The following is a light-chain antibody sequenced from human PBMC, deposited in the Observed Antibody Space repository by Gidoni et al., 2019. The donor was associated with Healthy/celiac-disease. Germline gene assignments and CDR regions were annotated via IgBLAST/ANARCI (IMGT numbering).Light chain of an antibody. Sequence: DIQMTQSPSSMSASLGERVTINCQASQSISSYLNWYQQKPGKAPNLLIYAASSLQSGVPSSFSGSVSGTDFTLTISSLQPEDFATYYCQQSYSTLMCSFGQGTKLEIK. CDR1: QSISSY. CDR2: AAS. CDR3: QQSYSTLMCS. V-gene: IGKV1-39*01. J-gene: IGKJ2*04.